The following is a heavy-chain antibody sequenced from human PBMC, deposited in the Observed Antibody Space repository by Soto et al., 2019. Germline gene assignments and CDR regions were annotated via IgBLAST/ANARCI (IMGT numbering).Heavy chain of an antibody. V-gene: IGHV1-8*01. CDR1: GYTFTSYD. J-gene: IGHJ4*02. Sequence: VASVKVSCKASGYTFTSYDINWVRQATGQGLELMGWMNPNSGNTGYAQKFQGRVTMTRSTSISTAYMELSSLRSEDTAVYYCARGGYYYDSSAYYRPFDYWGQGTLVTVS. CDR2: MNPNSGNT. D-gene: IGHD3-22*01. CDR3: ARGGYYYDSSAYYRPFDY.